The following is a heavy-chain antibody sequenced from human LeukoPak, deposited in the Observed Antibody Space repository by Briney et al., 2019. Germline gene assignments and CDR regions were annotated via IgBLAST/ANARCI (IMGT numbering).Heavy chain of an antibody. D-gene: IGHD3-9*01. CDR3: AKVRYYDILTGYNDY. CDR2: ISGSGGST. CDR1: GFTFSSYA. J-gene: IGHJ4*02. V-gene: IGHV3-23*01. Sequence: GGSLRLSCAASGFTFSSYAMSWVRQAPGKGLEWVSAISGSGGSTYYADSVKGRFTISRDNSKNTLYLQMNSLRAEDTAVYYCAKVRYYDILTGYNDYWAREPWSPSPQ.